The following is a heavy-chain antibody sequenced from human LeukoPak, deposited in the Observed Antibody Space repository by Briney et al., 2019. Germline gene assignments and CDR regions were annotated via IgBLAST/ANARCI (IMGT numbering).Heavy chain of an antibody. J-gene: IGHJ6*04. CDR1: GFTFSDYY. CDR3: ARDFPYGSGSYYYYYGMDV. Sequence: GGSLRLSCAASGFTFSDYYMGWIRQAPGKGLEWVSYISSSSSYTNYADSVKGRFTISRDNAKNSLYLQMNSLRAEDTAVYYCARDFPYGSGSYYYYYGMDVWGKGTTVTVSS. CDR2: ISSSSSYT. D-gene: IGHD3-10*01. V-gene: IGHV3-11*06.